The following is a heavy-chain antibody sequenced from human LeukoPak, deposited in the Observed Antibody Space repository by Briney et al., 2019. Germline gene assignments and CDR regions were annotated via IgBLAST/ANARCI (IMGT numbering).Heavy chain of an antibody. V-gene: IGHV4-39*01. D-gene: IGHD3-3*01. CDR3: ARKKGLTIFGVAHHYFDY. J-gene: IGHJ4*02. CDR1: GGSISSSSYY. Sequence: PSETLSLTCTVSGGSISSSSYYWGWIRQPPGKGLEWIGSIYYSGSTYYNPSLKSRVTISVDTSKNQFSLKLSSVTAADTAVYYCARKKGLTIFGVAHHYFDYWGQGTLVTVSS. CDR2: IYYSGST.